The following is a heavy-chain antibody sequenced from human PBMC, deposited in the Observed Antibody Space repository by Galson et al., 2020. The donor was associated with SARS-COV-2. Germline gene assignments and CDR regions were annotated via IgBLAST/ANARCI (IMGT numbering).Heavy chain of an antibody. Sequence: GESLKISCTGSGYSFTSQWIVWVRQMPGKGLEWRGSIYPRDSDTRYSPSFQGQVTISADKSISTAYLQWSSLKASDTAMYYCARLSQMATIDFDYWGQGTLVTVSS. D-gene: IGHD5-12*01. CDR2: IYPRDSDT. CDR1: GYSFTSQW. J-gene: IGHJ4*02. CDR3: ARLSQMATIDFDY. V-gene: IGHV5-51*01.